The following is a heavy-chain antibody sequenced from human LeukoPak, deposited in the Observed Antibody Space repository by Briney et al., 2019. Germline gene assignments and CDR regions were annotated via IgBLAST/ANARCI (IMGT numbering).Heavy chain of an antibody. CDR3: ARRSSSLSYYHYYYMDV. Sequence: SETLSLTCTVSGGSISSYYWSWLRQPPGKGLEWIGNIYTSGSTDYNPSLKSRVTISVDTSKNQISLRLSSVTAADTAVYYCARRSSSLSYYHYYYMDVWGKGTTVTVSS. V-gene: IGHV4-4*09. D-gene: IGHD6-6*01. CDR2: IYTSGST. J-gene: IGHJ6*03. CDR1: GGSISSYY.